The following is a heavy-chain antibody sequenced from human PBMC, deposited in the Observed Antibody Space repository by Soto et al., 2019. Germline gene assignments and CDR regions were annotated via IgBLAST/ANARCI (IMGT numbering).Heavy chain of an antibody. V-gene: IGHV1-2*02. Sequence: ASVKVSCEASGYTFTGYYMHWVRQAPGQGLEWMGWINPKSGGTNYAQKFQGRVTMTRDTSISTAYMELSRLRSDDTAVYYCAITTVTTLGFDYWGQGTLVTVSS. CDR3: AITTVTTLGFDY. CDR2: INPKSGGT. J-gene: IGHJ4*02. D-gene: IGHD4-4*01. CDR1: GYTFTGYY.